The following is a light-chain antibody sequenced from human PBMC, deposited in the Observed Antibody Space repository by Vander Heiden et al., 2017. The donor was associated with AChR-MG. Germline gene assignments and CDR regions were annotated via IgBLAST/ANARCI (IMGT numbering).Light chain of an antibody. Sequence: DIQMTQSPSSLSASVGDRVTITCRASQSISGYLHWYQQKPGKAPKLLIYATSSLQSGVPSRFTGSGSGSDFTLTISTLQPEDFATYYCQQSFRSPPAFGQGTRLEIQ. CDR2: ATS. CDR3: QQSFRSPPA. J-gene: IGKJ2*01. V-gene: IGKV1-39*01. CDR1: QSISGY.